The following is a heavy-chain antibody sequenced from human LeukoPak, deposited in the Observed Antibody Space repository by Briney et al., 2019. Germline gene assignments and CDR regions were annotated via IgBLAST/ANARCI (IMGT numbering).Heavy chain of an antibody. J-gene: IGHJ4*02. V-gene: IGHV3-15*01. D-gene: IGHD2-15*01. CDR2: IKSKSDGGTI. Sequence: GESLRLSCVGSGFTFSDAWMSWVRQAPGKGLEWVGRIKSKSDGGTIDYAAPVKGRFTISRDDSRNTLYLQMNSLKTEDTAVYYCTTRRQDGWWGQGTLVTVS. CDR1: GFTFSDAW. CDR3: TTRRQDGW.